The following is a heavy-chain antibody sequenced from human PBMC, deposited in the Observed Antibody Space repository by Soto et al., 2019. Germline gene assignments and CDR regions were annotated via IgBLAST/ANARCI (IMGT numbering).Heavy chain of an antibody. CDR3: ARDSDRKGWGPSPFDI. V-gene: IGHV3-23*01. J-gene: IGHJ3*02. D-gene: IGHD7-27*01. CDR1: GFTFSIYA. CDR2: ISAVGGST. Sequence: GVSLRLSCVASGFTFSIYAMNWVRQAPGKGLEWVSTISAVGGSTYYADSMKGRFTISRDNSKNTLYLQMNSLRAEDTAIYYCARDSDRKGWGPSPFDIWGQGTLVTVSS.